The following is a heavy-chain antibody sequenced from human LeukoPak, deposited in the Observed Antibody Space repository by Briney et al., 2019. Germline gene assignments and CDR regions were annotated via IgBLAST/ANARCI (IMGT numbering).Heavy chain of an antibody. CDR2: IYTSGST. J-gene: IGHJ4*02. CDR3: ARQPLSGQYYDY. V-gene: IGHV4-4*07. CDR1: GGSISSYY. D-gene: IGHD5-12*01. Sequence: TSETLSLTCTVSGGSISSYYWSWIRQPAGKGLEWTGRIYTSGSTNYNPTLKSRVTMSVDTSKNQFSLKLSSVTAADTAVYYCARQPLSGQYYDYWGQGTLVTVSS.